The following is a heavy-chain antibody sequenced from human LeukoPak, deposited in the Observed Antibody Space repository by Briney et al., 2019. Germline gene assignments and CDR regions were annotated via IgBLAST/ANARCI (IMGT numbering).Heavy chain of an antibody. CDR1: SGSISNYY. V-gene: IGHV4-59*12. Sequence: SETLSLTCTVSSGSISNYYWSWIRQSPGKGLEWIGYVHYSGLTNYNPSLKSRASISLDTSKNQFSLKLSSLTAADTAVYYCAREEGYFDYWGQGTLVTVSS. CDR2: VHYSGLT. J-gene: IGHJ4*02. CDR3: AREEGYFDY.